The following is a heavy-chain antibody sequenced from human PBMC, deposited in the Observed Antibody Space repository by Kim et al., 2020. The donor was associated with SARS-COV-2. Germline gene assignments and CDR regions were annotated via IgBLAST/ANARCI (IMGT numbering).Heavy chain of an antibody. J-gene: IGHJ4*02. CDR3: ARASGGDLDY. V-gene: IGHV4-59*01. CDR2: IYYSGST. D-gene: IGHD2-21*01. CDR1: GGSISSYY. Sequence: SETLSLTCTVSGGSISSYYWSWIRQPPGKGLEWIGYIYYSGSTNYNPSLKSRVTISVDTSKNQFSLKLSSVTAADTAVYYCARASGGDLDYWGQGTLVT.